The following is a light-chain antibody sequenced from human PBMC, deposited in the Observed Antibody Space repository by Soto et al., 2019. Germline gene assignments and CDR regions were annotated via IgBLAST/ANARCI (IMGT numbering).Light chain of an antibody. CDR3: AAWDDSLNGYV. CDR1: NSNIGSHT. V-gene: IGLV1-44*01. J-gene: IGLJ1*01. Sequence: QSALTQAPSASGTPGEGVTISCSGSNSNIGSHTVNLYQQLPGTAPKLLIYSNNQRPSGAPDRFSGSGSGTSASLAISGLQSEDEADYYCAAWDDSLNGYVFGTGTKVTVL. CDR2: SNN.